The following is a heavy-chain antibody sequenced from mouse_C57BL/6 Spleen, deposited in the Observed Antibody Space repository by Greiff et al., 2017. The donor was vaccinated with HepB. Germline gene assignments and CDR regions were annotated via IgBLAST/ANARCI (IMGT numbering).Heavy chain of an antibody. CDR3: ARGNYYGGGAWFAY. CDR2: IDPSDSYT. D-gene: IGHD1-1*01. J-gene: IGHJ3*01. V-gene: IGHV1-69*01. Sequence: QVQLQQPGAELVMPGASVKLSCKASGYTFTSYWMHWVKQRPGQGLEWIGEIDPSDSYTNYNQKFKGKSTLTVDKSSSTAYMQLSSLTSEDSAVYYCARGNYYGGGAWFAYWGQGTLVTVSA. CDR1: GYTFTSYW.